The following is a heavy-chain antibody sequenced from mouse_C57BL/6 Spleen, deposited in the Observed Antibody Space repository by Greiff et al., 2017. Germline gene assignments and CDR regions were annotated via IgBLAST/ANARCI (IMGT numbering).Heavy chain of an antibody. D-gene: IGHD1-1*01. J-gene: IGHJ2*01. CDR2: INYDGSST. CDR1: GFTFSDYY. V-gene: IGHV5-16*01. CDR3: AREEEDYGSSYYFDY. Sequence: EVKLVESEGGLVQPGSSMKLSCTASGFTFSDYYMAWVRQVPEKGLEWVANINYDGSSTYYLDSLKSRFIISRDNAKNILYLQMSSLKSEDTATYYCAREEEDYGSSYYFDYWGQGTTLTVSS.